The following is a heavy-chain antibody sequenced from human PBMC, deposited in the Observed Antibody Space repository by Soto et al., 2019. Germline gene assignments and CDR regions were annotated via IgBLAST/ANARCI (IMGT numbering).Heavy chain of an antibody. J-gene: IGHJ4*02. CDR2: ISSKFGTA. Sequence: SVKVSCKASHYTFTSYGVSWVRQAPGQGLEWMGGISSKFGTADYAQKFQGRVTMTADKSTSTAYMELSSLRSEDTAVYYCARGGYYDSSGYGGWSFDYWGQGTLVTVSS. D-gene: IGHD3-22*01. CDR1: HYTFTSYG. CDR3: ARGGYYDSSGYGGWSFDY. V-gene: IGHV1-69*06.